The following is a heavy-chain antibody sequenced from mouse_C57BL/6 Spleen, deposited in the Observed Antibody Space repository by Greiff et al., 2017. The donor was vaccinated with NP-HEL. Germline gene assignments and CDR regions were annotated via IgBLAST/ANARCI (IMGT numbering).Heavy chain of an antibody. D-gene: IGHD1-1*01. CDR1: GYTFTEYT. CDR3: ARHEEMSYGSSYEDAMDY. Sequence: VQLQQSGAELVKPGASVKLSCKASGYTFTEYTIHWVKQRSGQGLEWIGWFYPGSGSIKYNEKFKDKATLTADKSSSTVYMELSRLTSEDSAVYFRARHEEMSYGSSYEDAMDYWGQGTSVTVSS. CDR2: FYPGSGSI. V-gene: IGHV1-62-2*01. J-gene: IGHJ4*01.